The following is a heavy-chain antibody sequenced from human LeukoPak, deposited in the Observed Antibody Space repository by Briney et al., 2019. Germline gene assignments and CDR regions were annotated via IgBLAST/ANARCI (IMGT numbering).Heavy chain of an antibody. D-gene: IGHD3-3*02. V-gene: IGHV4-31*03. CDR3: AADLQAFAFDI. J-gene: IGHJ3*02. CDR1: GGSISSGGYY. Sequence: SETLSLTCTVSGGSISSGGYYWSWVRQHPGKGLEWIGYIYYSGSTFHNPSLKSRVIISVDTSKNQFSLKLNSVTAADTAVYYCAADLQAFAFDIWGQGTMVTVSS. CDR2: IYYSGST.